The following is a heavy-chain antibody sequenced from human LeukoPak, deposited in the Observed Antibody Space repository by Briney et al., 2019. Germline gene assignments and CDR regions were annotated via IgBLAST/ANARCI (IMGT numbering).Heavy chain of an antibody. V-gene: IGHV3-23*01. Sequence: PGGSLRLSCAASGFTFSNYGMTWVRQAPGKGLEWVSVVSGGGSSTYYADSVKGRFIISRDNSENTLYLQMNSLRAEDTAIYYCAKDAGGSSWLDYWGQGTLVTVSS. CDR1: GFTFSNYG. CDR2: VSGGGSST. D-gene: IGHD6-13*01. J-gene: IGHJ4*02. CDR3: AKDAGGSSWLDY.